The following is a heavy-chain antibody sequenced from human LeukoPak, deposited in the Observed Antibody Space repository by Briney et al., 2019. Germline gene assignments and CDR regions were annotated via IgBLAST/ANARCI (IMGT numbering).Heavy chain of an antibody. Sequence: PSETLSLTCTVSGGSISSYYWSWIRQPPGKGLEWIGYIYYSGSTNYNPSLKSRVTISVDTSKNQFSLKLSSVTAADTAVYYCARSAGSSGFLAQARYYYYYGMDVWGQGTTVTVSS. V-gene: IGHV4-59*08. CDR2: IYYSGST. CDR3: ARSAGSSGFLAQARYYYYYGMDV. CDR1: GGSISSYY. D-gene: IGHD3-22*01. J-gene: IGHJ6*02.